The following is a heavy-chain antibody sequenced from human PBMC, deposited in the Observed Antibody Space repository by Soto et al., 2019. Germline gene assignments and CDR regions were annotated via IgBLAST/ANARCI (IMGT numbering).Heavy chain of an antibody. D-gene: IGHD4-17*01. CDR1: GFSLTTSGVG. CDR3: AHLNDSGDYGEDWFDP. V-gene: IGHV2-5*02. CDR2: VYWADDK. Sequence: QITLKESGPTLVKPTETLTLTCTFSGFSLTTSGVGVGWIRQPPGKALEWLAVVYWADDKRYSPSLRSRLTITKDASKTQVVLTMTNMDPVDTATYYCAHLNDSGDYGEDWFDPWGQGTLVTVSS. J-gene: IGHJ5*02.